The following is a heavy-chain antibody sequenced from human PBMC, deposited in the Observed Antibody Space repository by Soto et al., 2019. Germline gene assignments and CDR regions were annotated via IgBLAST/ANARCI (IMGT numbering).Heavy chain of an antibody. J-gene: IGHJ6*02. Sequence: QAQLVESGGGVVQPGRSLRLSCAVSGFSFSTYAIHWVRQAPGKGLEWVAVISYDGRNKKHADSVKDRFTISRDNSKKMLYLQMNSLRAEDTAVYYCARGPHISNWNKLGHYYNGLDVWGQGTTVTVSS. D-gene: IGHD1-1*01. CDR2: ISYDGRNK. CDR3: ARGPHISNWNKLGHYYNGLDV. V-gene: IGHV3-30*04. CDR1: GFSFSTYA.